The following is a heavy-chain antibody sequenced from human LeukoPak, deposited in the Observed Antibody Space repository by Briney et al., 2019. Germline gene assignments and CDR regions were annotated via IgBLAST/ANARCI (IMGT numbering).Heavy chain of an antibody. V-gene: IGHV3-30*02. J-gene: IGHJ4*02. CDR3: AKDLHRYCSGGSCSGLFDY. D-gene: IGHD2-15*01. CDR1: GFIFSSHG. Sequence: GGSLRLSCAPSGFIFSSHGMHWVRQAPGKWLEWVAFIRDDGGNTYYADSVEGRFTISRDNSKNTLYLQMNSLRAEDTAVYYCAKDLHRYCSGGSCSGLFDYWGQGTLVTVYS. CDR2: IRDDGGNT.